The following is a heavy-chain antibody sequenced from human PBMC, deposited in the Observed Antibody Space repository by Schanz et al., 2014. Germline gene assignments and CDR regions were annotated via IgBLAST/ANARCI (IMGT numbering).Heavy chain of an antibody. J-gene: IGHJ6*02. D-gene: IGHD4-4*01. Sequence: QVQLVDSGGGVVQPGRSLRLSCVASGFTFSSYDMHWVRQAPGKGLEWVALISYDGSNKYYADSVRGRFTISRDNSKNTXFLQMNTLRAEDTAVFYXARDGARYSNYEYYSGXXVWGLGTTXXVSS. V-gene: IGHV3-30*04. CDR1: GFTFSSYD. CDR2: ISYDGSNK. CDR3: ARDGARYSNYEYYSGXXV.